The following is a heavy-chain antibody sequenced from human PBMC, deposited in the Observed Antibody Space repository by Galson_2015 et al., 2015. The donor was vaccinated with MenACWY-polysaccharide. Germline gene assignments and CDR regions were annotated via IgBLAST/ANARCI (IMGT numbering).Heavy chain of an antibody. CDR3: AREYWSRTTCFGMDV. J-gene: IGHJ6*02. CDR1: GFTLSTYA. V-gene: IGHV3-30*04. Sequence: SLRLSCAASGFTLSTYAMHWVRQAPGKGLVWVTVISYDGRNKYYAASVKRRFTISRDRSQNSFYLQMSSLRADDTAVYYCAREYWSRTTCFGMDVWGQGTTVTVFS. D-gene: IGHD2-2*01. CDR2: ISYDGRNK.